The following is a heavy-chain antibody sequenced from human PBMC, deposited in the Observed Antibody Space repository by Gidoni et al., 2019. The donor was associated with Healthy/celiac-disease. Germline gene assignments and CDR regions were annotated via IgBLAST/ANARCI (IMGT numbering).Heavy chain of an antibody. D-gene: IGHD3-10*01. CDR1: GGTFSSYA. J-gene: IGHJ6*03. V-gene: IGHV1-69*01. CDR3: ARPGSKPYYYYYMDV. Sequence: QVQLVQSGAEVKKPGSSVKVSCKASGGTFSSYAIFGTANYAQKFQGRVTMTADESTSTAYMELSSLRSEDTAVYYCARPGSKPYYYYYMDVWGKGTTVTVSS. CDR2: FGTA.